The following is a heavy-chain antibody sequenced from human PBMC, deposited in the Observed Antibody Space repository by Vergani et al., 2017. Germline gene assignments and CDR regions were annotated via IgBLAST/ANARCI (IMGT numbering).Heavy chain of an antibody. CDR2: IKSKTDGGTT. CDR1: GFTFSNAW. V-gene: IGHV3-15*01. Sequence: EVQLVESGGGLVKPGGSLRLSCAASGFTFSNAWMSWVRQAPGEGLEWVGRIKSKTDGGTTDYAAPVKGRFTISRDDSKNTLYLQMNSLKTEDTAVYYCGRGAPPRPDYWGQGTLVTVSS. J-gene: IGHJ4*02. CDR3: GRGAPPRPDY.